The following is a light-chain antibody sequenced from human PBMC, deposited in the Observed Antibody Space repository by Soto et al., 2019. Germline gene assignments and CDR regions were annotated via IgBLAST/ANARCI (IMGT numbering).Light chain of an antibody. V-gene: IGKV3-15*01. CDR3: QQDNNWPT. Sequence: EIVMTQSPATLSVSPGERATLSCRASQSVSSNLAWYQQKPGQAPRLLIYGASTRATGIPARFSGSGSGTEFTLAISSLQSEDFVVYYCQQDNNWPTFGQGTRLEIK. J-gene: IGKJ5*01. CDR2: GAS. CDR1: QSVSSN.